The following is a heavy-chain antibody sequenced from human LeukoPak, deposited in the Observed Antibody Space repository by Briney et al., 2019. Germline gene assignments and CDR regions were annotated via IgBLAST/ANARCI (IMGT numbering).Heavy chain of an antibody. J-gene: IGHJ4*02. V-gene: IGHV4-59*11. CDR2: ISYSGST. Sequence: SETLSLTCSVSGDSISSHYWSWIRRPPGKGLEWIGFISYSGSTKYNPSLKSRVTISLDTSKNQFFVKLSSVTAADTAVYYCSRSIVASGTGFLDYWGQGTLVTVSS. CDR3: SRSIVASGTGFLDY. D-gene: IGHD6-13*01. CDR1: GDSISSHY.